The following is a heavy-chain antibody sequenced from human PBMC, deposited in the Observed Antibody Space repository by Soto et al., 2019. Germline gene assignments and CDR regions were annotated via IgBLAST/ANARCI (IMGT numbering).Heavy chain of an antibody. CDR2: IIPIFGTA. J-gene: IGHJ5*02. Sequence: TSVKVSCKASGGTFSSYAISWVRQAPGQGLEWMGGIIPIFGTAHYAQKFQGRVTITADESTSTAYMELSSRRSEDTAVYYCARDIEAAAAAWFDTLGQGAALPVSS. CDR1: GGTFSSYA. D-gene: IGHD2-15*01. V-gene: IGHV1-69*13. CDR3: ARDIEAAAAAWFDT.